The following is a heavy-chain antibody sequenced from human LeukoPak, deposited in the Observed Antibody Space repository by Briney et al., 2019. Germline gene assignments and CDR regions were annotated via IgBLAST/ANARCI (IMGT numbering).Heavy chain of an antibody. D-gene: IGHD6-25*01. CDR1: GFTFDDYA. J-gene: IGHJ4*02. V-gene: IGHV3-9*01. CDR3: ARGQSGEYYFDY. Sequence: PGGSLRLSCAASGFTFDDYAMHWVRQAPGKGLEWVSGISWNSGSIGYADSVKGRFTISRDNAKNSLYLQMNSLRAEDTAVYYRARGQSGEYYFDYWGQGTLVIVSS. CDR2: ISWNSGSI.